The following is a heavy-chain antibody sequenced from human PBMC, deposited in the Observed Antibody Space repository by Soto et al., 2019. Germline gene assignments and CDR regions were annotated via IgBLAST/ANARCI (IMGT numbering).Heavy chain of an antibody. V-gene: IGHV4-39*01. D-gene: IGHD6-13*01. CDR1: GDSISGSPYF. Sequence: QVQLQESGPGLVMPSETLSLTCTVSGDSISGSPYFWGWIRQPPGKRLEWIGSIFYDGYTLYTPSLKSRVTISVDTSKNQFSLKLPSVAAADTAIYFCARLQAAVPHYWGQGILVTVSS. J-gene: IGHJ4*02. CDR3: ARLQAAVPHY. CDR2: IFYDGYT.